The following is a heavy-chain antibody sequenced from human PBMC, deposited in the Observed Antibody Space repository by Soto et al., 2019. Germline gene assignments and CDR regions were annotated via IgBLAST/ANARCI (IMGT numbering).Heavy chain of an antibody. CDR3: ARVRYSSSSGYYYGMDV. CDR1: GFTFSSYS. V-gene: IGHV3-48*02. Sequence: GGSLRLSCAASGFTFSSYSMNWVRQAPGKGLEWVSYISSSSSTIYYADSVKGRFTISRDNAKNSLYLQMNSLRDEDTAVYYCARVRYSSSSGYYYGMDVWGQGTTVTVSS. CDR2: ISSSSSTI. D-gene: IGHD6-13*01. J-gene: IGHJ6*02.